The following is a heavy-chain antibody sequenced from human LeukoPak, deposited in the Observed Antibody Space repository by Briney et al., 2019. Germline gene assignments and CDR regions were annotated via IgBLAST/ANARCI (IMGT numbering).Heavy chain of an antibody. D-gene: IGHD6-19*01. J-gene: IGHJ4*02. CDR1: GFTFSSYS. V-gene: IGHV3-21*01. CDR2: ISSSSSYI. Sequence: GGSLRLSCAASGFTFSSYSMNWVRQAPGKGLEWVSSISSSSSYIYYADSVKGRFTISRDNAKNSLYLQMNSLRAEDTAVYYCARGLSSSGWYGGVDYWGQGTLVTVSS. CDR3: ARGLSSSGWYGGVDY.